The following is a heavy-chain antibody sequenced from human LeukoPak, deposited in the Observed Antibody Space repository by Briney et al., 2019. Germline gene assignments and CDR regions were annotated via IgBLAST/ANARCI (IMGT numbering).Heavy chain of an antibody. D-gene: IGHD6-25*01. V-gene: IGHV4-59*08. Sequence: SETLSLTCTVSGGSISSYYWSWIRQPPGKGMECIGYIYNSGSTNYNPSLKSRVSISVDTSKNQFSLKLSSVTAADTAVYYCARSAIDAFDIWGQGTMVTVSS. CDR1: GGSISSYY. CDR2: IYNSGST. J-gene: IGHJ3*02. CDR3: ARSAIDAFDI.